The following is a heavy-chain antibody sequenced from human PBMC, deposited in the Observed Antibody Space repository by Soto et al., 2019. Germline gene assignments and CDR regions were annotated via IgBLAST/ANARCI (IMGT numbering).Heavy chain of an antibody. J-gene: IGHJ5*02. CDR3: AIIRGGSYADQNNWFDP. V-gene: IGHV3-30*03. CDR1: GFTFSSYG. CDR2: ISYDGSNK. D-gene: IGHD1-26*01. Sequence: GSLRLSCAASGFTFSSYGMHWVRQAPGKGLEWVAVISYDGSNKYYADSVKGRFTISRDNSKNTLYLQMNSLRAEDTAVYYCAIIRGGSYADQNNWFDPWGQGTLVTVSS.